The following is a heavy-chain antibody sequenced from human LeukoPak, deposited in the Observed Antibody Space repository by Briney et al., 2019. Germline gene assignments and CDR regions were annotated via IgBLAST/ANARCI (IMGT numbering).Heavy chain of an antibody. V-gene: IGHV3-48*01. J-gene: IGHJ3*02. CDR3: ARAKRNGFDI. CDR2: IRSSSSTI. Sequence: GGSLRLSCAASGFTVSSYGMSWVRQAPGKGLEWVSYIRSSSSTIYYADSVKGRFTISRDNAKNSLYLQMNSLRAEDTAVYYCARAKRNGFDIWGQGTMVTVSS. CDR1: GFTVSSYG.